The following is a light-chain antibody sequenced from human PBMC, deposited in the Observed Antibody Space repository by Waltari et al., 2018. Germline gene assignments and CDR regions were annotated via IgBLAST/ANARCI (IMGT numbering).Light chain of an antibody. Sequence: DSQMTQSPSTMSASVGDRGNITCRASQSISSWLAWYQKKPGKAPKLLIYKASSLESGVPSRFSGSGSGTEFTLTISSLQPDDFATYYCQPYNSYSWTFGQGTKVEIK. CDR2: KAS. CDR1: QSISSW. CDR3: QPYNSYSWT. V-gene: IGKV1-5*03. J-gene: IGKJ1*01.